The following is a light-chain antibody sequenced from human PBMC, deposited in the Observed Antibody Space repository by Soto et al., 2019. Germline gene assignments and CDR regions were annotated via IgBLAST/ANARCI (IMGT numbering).Light chain of an antibody. V-gene: IGKV1-39*01. CDR3: QQSYSTPYP. CDR2: AAS. CDR1: QSISSY. Sequence: DIQMTQSPSSLSASVGDRVTITCRASQSISSYLNWYQQKPGKAPKLLIYAASSLQSGVPSRFSGSGSGTDFTLTISSLKPEDFATYYCQQSYSTPYPFGQGTKLEIK. J-gene: IGKJ2*01.